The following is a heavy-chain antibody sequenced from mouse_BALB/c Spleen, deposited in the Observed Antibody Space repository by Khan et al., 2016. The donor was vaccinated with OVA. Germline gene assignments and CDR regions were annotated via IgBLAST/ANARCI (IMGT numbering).Heavy chain of an antibody. Sequence: QVQLKQSGAELAKPGASVKMSCKASGFTFINYWILWVKQRPGQGLEWIGYINPSTAYTEYNQNFKDKATLTADKSSRTAYMQLSSLTSEDSAVYYCARRGLRWDFDYGGQGTTLTVSS. J-gene: IGHJ2*01. CDR1: GFTFINYW. V-gene: IGHV1-7*01. CDR2: INPSTAYT. D-gene: IGHD1-1*01. CDR3: ARRGLRWDFDY.